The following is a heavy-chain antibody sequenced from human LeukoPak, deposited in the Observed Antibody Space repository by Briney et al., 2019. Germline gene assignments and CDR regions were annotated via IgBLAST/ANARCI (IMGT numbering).Heavy chain of an antibody. CDR1: GFTVSTSW. CDR3: ARYSGYTDY. V-gene: IGHV3-7*01. J-gene: IGHJ4*02. D-gene: IGHD5-12*01. CDR2: IRLEGGAK. Sequence: GGSLRLSCTTSGFTVSTSWMSWVRQAPGKGLEWVANIRLEGGAKYYVDSVKGRFTTSTDNAKTSLYLQMNSPRVEYTAVYCCARYSGYTDYWGQGTLVTASP.